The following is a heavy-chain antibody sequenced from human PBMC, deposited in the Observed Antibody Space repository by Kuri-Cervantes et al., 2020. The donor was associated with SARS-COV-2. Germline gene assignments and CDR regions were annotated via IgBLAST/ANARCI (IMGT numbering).Heavy chain of an antibody. J-gene: IGHJ6*03. Sequence: GESLKISCAASGFTFSSYAMHWVRQAPGKGLEWVAVISYDGSNKYYADSVKGRFTISRDNSKNTLYLQMGSLRAEDMAAYYCARMGEPYYMDVWGKGTTVTVSS. CDR3: ARMGEPYYMDV. D-gene: IGHD3-16*01. CDR2: ISYDGSNK. V-gene: IGHV3-30*14. CDR1: GFTFSSYA.